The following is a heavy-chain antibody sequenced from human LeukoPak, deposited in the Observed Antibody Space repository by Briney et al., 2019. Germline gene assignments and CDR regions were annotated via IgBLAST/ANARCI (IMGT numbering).Heavy chain of an antibody. CDR2: IYYTGST. Sequence: SETLSLTCSVSGGYIITSDHYWGWIRQPPGKGLEWIGSIYYTGSTSTNPFFKSRVTVSVDTSKNQFSLNLTSVTAADTAVYYCAKERYYYGGKTWFDPWGQGTLVTVSS. CDR3: AKERYYYGGKTWFDP. D-gene: IGHD4-23*01. V-gene: IGHV4-39*07. J-gene: IGHJ5*02. CDR1: GGYIITSDHY.